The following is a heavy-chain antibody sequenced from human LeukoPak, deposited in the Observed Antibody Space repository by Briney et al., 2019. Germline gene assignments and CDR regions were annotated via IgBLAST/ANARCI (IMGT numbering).Heavy chain of an antibody. J-gene: IGHJ4*02. CDR3: AKESEIVVVPAAGYYFDY. CDR1: GFTFSSYG. CDR2: IRYDGSNK. V-gene: IGHV3-30*02. D-gene: IGHD2-2*01. Sequence: GGSLRLSCAASGFTFSSYGMHWVRQAPGKGLEWVAFIRYDGSNKYYADSVKGRFTISRDNSKNTLYLQMNSLRAEDTAVYYCAKESEIVVVPAAGYYFDYWGQGTLVTVSS.